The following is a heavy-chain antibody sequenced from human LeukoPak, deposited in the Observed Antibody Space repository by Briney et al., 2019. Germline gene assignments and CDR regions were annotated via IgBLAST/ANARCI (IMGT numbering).Heavy chain of an antibody. J-gene: IGHJ5*02. CDR2: INHSGST. Sequence: SETLSLTRAVYGGSFSGYYWSWIRQPPGKGLEWIGEINHSGSTNYNPSLKSRVTISVDTSKNQFSLKLSSVTAADTAVYYCARRSFILRYFDWFPWGQGTLVTVSS. CDR3: ARRSFILRYFDWFP. CDR1: GGSFSGYY. V-gene: IGHV4-34*01. D-gene: IGHD3-9*01.